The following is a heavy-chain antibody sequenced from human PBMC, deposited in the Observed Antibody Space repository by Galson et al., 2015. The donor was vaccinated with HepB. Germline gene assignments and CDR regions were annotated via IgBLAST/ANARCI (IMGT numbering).Heavy chain of an antibody. D-gene: IGHD6-13*01. V-gene: IGHV3-48*04. J-gene: IGHJ1*01. Sequence: SLRLSCAASGFTFSSYSMNWVRQAPGKGLEWVSYISSSSSTIYYADSVKGRFTISRDNAKNSLYLQMNSLRAEDTAVYYCARVGSGGIAAAGYQEYFQHWGQGTLVTVSS. CDR2: ISSSSSTI. CDR3: ARVGSGGIAAAGYQEYFQH. CDR1: GFTFSSYS.